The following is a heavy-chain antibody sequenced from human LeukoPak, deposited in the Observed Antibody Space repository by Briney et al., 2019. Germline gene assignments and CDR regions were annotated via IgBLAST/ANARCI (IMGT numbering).Heavy chain of an antibody. CDR3: ARRGYSGYERFDY. V-gene: IGHV4-59*08. CDR2: IYYTGST. CDR1: GGSISGYY. D-gene: IGHD5-12*01. J-gene: IGHJ4*02. Sequence: SETLSLTCTVSGGSISGYYWSWIRQPPGKGLEWIGYIYYTGSTNYNPSLKSRVTISVDTSKNQFSLKQSSVTAADTAVYYCARRGYSGYERFDYWGQGTLVTVSA.